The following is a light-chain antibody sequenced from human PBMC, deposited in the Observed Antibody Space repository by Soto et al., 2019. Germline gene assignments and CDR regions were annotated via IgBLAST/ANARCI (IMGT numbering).Light chain of an antibody. CDR3: QSYDSSLSGWV. Sequence: QSALTQPPSVSGAPGQRVTISCNESSSNIGAGYDVHWYQQLPGTAPKLLIYGNSNRPSGVPDRFSGSKSGTSASLAITGLQAEDEADYYCQSYDSSLSGWVFGGGTKLTVL. CDR2: GNS. J-gene: IGLJ3*02. V-gene: IGLV1-40*01. CDR1: SSNIGAGYD.